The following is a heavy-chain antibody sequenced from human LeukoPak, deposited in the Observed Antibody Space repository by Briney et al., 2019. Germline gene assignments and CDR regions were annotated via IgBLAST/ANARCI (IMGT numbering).Heavy chain of an antibody. J-gene: IGHJ4*02. Sequence: GSLRLSCAASGFTFSSYAMSWVRQPPGKGLEWIGSIYYSGSTYYNPSLKSRVTISVDTSKNQFSLKLSSVTAADTAVYYCARDYPYSSGWLSLDYWGQGTLVTVSS. D-gene: IGHD6-19*01. CDR1: GFTFSSYA. CDR2: IYYSGST. V-gene: IGHV4-39*07. CDR3: ARDYPYSSGWLSLDY.